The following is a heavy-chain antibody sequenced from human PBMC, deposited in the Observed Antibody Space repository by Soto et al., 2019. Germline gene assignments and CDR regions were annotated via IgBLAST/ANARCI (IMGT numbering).Heavy chain of an antibody. CDR1: GGSFSDYY. V-gene: IGHV4-34*01. CDR3: ARGGAGVTENWFDP. D-gene: IGHD3-10*01. J-gene: IGHJ5*02. CDR2: INHSGST. Sequence: PSEMLSLTCAVYGGSFSDYYWSWIRQPPGKGLEWIGEINHSGSTNYNPSLKSRVTISVDTSKNQFSLKLRSVTAADTAVYYCARGGAGVTENWFDPWGQGTLVTVS.